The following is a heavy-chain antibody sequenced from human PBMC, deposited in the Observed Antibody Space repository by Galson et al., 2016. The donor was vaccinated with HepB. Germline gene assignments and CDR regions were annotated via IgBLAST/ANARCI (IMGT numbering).Heavy chain of an antibody. V-gene: IGHV4-4*02. CDR2: IYHTEIT. Sequence: SETLSLTCAVSGASIASGNWWIWVRQPPGKGLEWIGEIYHTEITNYNPSLKSRLTISVDKSKNQFSLKLSSVTAADTAVYYCATTTADYLYYFKYWGQGALVTVSS. CDR1: GASIASGNW. J-gene: IGHJ4*02. D-gene: IGHD2-21*02. CDR3: ATTTADYLYYFKY.